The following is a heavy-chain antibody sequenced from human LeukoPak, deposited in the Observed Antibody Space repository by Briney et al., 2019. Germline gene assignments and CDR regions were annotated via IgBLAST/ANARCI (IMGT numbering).Heavy chain of an antibody. Sequence: GGPLRLSCAASGFTFSNYGMSWVRQAPGKGLEWVATINGNGVNTYYADSVKGRFTISRDNSKNTLYLQMNSLRAEDTAVYYCAREGPRGHTYDLTFGYWGQGTLVTVSS. J-gene: IGHJ4*02. D-gene: IGHD5-18*01. V-gene: IGHV3-23*01. CDR2: INGNGVNT. CDR3: AREGPRGHTYDLTFGY. CDR1: GFTFSNYG.